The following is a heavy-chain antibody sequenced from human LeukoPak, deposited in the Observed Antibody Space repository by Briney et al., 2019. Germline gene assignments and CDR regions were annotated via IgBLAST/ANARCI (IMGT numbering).Heavy chain of an antibody. CDR2: IYPGDSDT. J-gene: IGHJ4*02. Sequence: GEFLKISCQGSGYSFPTYWIGWVRQMPGKGLEWMGIIYPGDSDTRYSPSFQGQVTISADKSISTAYLQWSSLKASDTAMYYCARHPNVNIVATIRYFDYWGQGTLVTVSS. D-gene: IGHD5-12*01. V-gene: IGHV5-51*01. CDR1: GYSFPTYW. CDR3: ARHPNVNIVATIRYFDY.